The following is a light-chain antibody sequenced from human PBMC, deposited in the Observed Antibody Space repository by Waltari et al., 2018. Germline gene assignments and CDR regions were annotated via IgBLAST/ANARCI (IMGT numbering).Light chain of an antibody. V-gene: IGLV2-8*01. J-gene: IGLJ2*01. CDR2: DVN. Sequence: QSALTQPPSASGSPGQSVTISCTGTSSDIRKDKYVSWYQQHPGKAPKLIIYDVNNVPSGVPDRFSGSKSGNTASLTVSGLQAEDEADYFCCSYSGDNTFLFGGGTKLTVL. CDR1: SSDIRKDKY. CDR3: CSYSGDNTFL.